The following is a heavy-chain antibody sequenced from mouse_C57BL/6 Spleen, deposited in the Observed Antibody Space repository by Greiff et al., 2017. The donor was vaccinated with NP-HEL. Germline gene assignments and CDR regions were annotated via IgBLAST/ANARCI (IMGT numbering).Heavy chain of an antibody. CDR1: GYTFTSYW. Sequence: QVQLQQPGAELVRPGSSVKLSCKASGYTFTSYWMDWVKQRPGQGLEWIGNIYPSDSETHYNQKFKDKATLTVDKSSSTAYMQLSSLTSEDSAVYYCARESYDSWFAYWGQGTLVTVSA. CDR3: ARESYDSWFAY. J-gene: IGHJ3*01. V-gene: IGHV1-61*01. CDR2: IYPSDSET. D-gene: IGHD2-12*01.